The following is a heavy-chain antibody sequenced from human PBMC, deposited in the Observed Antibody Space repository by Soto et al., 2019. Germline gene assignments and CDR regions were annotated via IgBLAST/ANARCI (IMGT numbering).Heavy chain of an antibody. D-gene: IGHD2-15*01. Sequence: PGETLTLSCAASGFSFSGYSMNWVRQPPGDGLECVSSISSSSNYIYYAYSVKGRFTISRDNAKNSLYLKMNSLRAEDTAVYYCARATYCSGGSCYIYCYNGMDVWGQGTSVTVSS. V-gene: IGHV3-21*01. J-gene: IGHJ6*02. CDR2: ISSSSNYI. CDR3: ARATYCSGGSCYIYCYNGMDV. CDR1: GFSFSGYS.